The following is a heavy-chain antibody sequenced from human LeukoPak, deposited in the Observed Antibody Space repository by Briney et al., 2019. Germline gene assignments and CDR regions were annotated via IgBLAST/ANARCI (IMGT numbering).Heavy chain of an antibody. V-gene: IGHV4-39*01. CDR2: IFYSGGT. CDR1: GCSISSNTYD. D-gene: IGHD3-10*01. Sequence: SETLSLTCTVCGCSISSNTYDWLGPRQPPGKAVEGIRSIFYSGGTHYNLSLESRDTISVHTYEHEFSLRLSSVSVADTAVYHCARHLTVGYYGSGTYFDGYFDYWGQGTLVTVSS. J-gene: IGHJ4*02. CDR3: ARHLTVGYYGSGTYFDGYFDY.